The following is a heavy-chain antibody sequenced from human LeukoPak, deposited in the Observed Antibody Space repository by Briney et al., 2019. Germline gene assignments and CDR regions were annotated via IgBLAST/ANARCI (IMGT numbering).Heavy chain of an antibody. CDR1: GGSISSSSYY. V-gene: IGHV4-39*07. CDR3: ARIIAAGDQTLDY. CDR2: IYYSGST. D-gene: IGHD6-13*01. Sequence: SETLSLTCTVSGGSISSSSYYWGWIRQSPGKGLEWIGSIYYSGSTYYNPSLKSRVTISVDTSKNQFSLKLSSVTAADTAVYYCARIIAAGDQTLDYWGQGTLVTVSS. J-gene: IGHJ4*02.